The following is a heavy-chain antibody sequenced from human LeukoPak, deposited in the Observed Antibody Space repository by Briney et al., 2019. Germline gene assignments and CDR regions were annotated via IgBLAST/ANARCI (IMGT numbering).Heavy chain of an antibody. V-gene: IGHV4-39*01. Sequence: SETLSLTCTVSGGSISSSSYYWGWIRQPPGKGLEWIGSLDYSGSTYYNPSLKSRVTISVDTSKNQFSLKLSSVTAADTAVYYCARLILTGYFRDGDWFDPWGQGSLVTVSS. CDR3: ARLILTGYFRDGDWFDP. D-gene: IGHD3-9*01. CDR1: GGSISSSSYY. J-gene: IGHJ5*02. CDR2: LDYSGST.